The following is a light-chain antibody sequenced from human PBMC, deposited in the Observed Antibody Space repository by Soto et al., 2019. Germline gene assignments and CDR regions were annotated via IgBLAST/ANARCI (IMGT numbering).Light chain of an antibody. J-gene: IGKJ1*01. CDR1: QRISYW. CDR2: EAS. Sequence: DIQMTQSPSTLSASVGDSVTITCRASQRISYWLAWFQQKPGKAPKLLITEASNLEAGVPSRFSGSGSGTEFTLTISSLQPDDFATYYCQQYSTYWAFGQGTKVEIK. CDR3: QQYSTYWA. V-gene: IGKV1-5*03.